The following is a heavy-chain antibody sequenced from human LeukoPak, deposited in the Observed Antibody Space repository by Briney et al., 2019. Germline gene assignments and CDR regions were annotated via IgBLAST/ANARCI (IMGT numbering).Heavy chain of an antibody. J-gene: IGHJ4*02. Sequence: GGSLRLSCAASGFTFSTYDMHWVRQATGKGLEWVSAIGFAGDTYYSGSVKGRFTISRENGKNFLFLQMNSLRAGDTAVYYCARDYGYGFDYWGQGTLVTVSS. V-gene: IGHV3-13*04. CDR2: IGFAGDT. CDR3: ARDYGYGFDY. CDR1: GFTFSTYD. D-gene: IGHD5-12*01.